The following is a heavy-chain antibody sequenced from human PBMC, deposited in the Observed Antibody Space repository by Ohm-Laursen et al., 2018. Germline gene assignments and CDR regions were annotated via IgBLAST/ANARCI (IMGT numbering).Heavy chain of an antibody. D-gene: IGHD3-22*01. CDR1: GFTFSSYS. CDR2: ISSSSSTI. V-gene: IGHV3-48*01. CDR3: TTDYTMIVVVITQPFDY. J-gene: IGHJ4*02. Sequence: SLRLSCSAASGFTFSSYSMNWVRQAPGKGLEWVSYISSSSSTIYYADSVKGRFTISRDNAKNSLYLQMNSLKTEDTAVYYCTTDYTMIVVVITQPFDYWDQGTLVTASS.